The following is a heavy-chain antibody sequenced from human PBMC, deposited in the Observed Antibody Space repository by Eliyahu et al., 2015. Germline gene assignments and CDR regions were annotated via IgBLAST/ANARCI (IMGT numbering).Heavy chain of an antibody. V-gene: IGHV3-23*01. CDR1: SYA. CDR3: ARGVVAATPPTFDY. Sequence: SYAMSWVRQAPGKGLEWVSVISGSGGTTYYADSVKGRFTISRENSKNTLFLQMNSLRAEDTAVYYCARGVVAATPPTFDYWGQGTLVTVSS. J-gene: IGHJ4*02. D-gene: IGHD2-15*01. CDR2: ISGSGGTT.